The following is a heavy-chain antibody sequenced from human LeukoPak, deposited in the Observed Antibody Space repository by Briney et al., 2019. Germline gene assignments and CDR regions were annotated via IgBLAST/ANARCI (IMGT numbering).Heavy chain of an antibody. V-gene: IGHV3-30*02. Sequence: GGSLRLSCAASGFTFSSSGMHWVRQAPGKGLEGVAFIRYDGSNKYYGDSVKGRFTISRDNSKNTLYLQMNSLRPEDTAVYSCAKASRSLVVTATPLDYWGQGTLVTVSS. CDR1: GFTFSSSG. CDR2: IRYDGSNK. CDR3: AKASRSLVVTATPLDY. J-gene: IGHJ4*02. D-gene: IGHD2-15*01.